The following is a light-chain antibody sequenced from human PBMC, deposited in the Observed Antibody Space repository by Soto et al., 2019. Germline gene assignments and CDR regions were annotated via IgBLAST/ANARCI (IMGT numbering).Light chain of an antibody. CDR1: SSDVGGYNY. CDR2: DVS. J-gene: IGLJ2*01. CDR3: SSYTSSSTRDVV. Sequence: QSALTQPASVSGSPGQSITISCTGTSSDVGGYNYVSWYQQHPGKAPKLMIYDVSNRPSGVSNRFSGSKSGNTASLTISGLRAEDEADYYCSSYTSSSTRDVVFGGGTKVTVL. V-gene: IGLV2-14*01.